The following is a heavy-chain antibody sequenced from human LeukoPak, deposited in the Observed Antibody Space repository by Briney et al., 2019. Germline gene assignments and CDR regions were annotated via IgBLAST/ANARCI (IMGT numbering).Heavy chain of an antibody. CDR3: ARPYCSGGSCRGWFDP. V-gene: IGHV1-8*01. D-gene: IGHD2-15*01. CDR2: MNPNSGNT. CDR1: GYTYTSHD. Sequence: RASVKVSCKASGYTYTSHDINWVRQATGQGLEWMGWMNPNSGNTGYAQKFQGRVTMTRNTSISTAYMELSSLRSEDTAVYYCARPYCSGGSCRGWFDPWGQGTLVTVSS. J-gene: IGHJ5*02.